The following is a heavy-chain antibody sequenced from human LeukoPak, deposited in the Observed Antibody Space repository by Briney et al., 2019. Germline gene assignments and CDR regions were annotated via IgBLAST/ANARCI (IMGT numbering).Heavy chain of an antibody. CDR2: IYYSGST. CDR3: ARSITIFGVVTYFDY. D-gene: IGHD3-3*01. J-gene: IGHJ4*02. CDR1: GGSISSYY. V-gene: IGHV4-59*01. Sequence: PETLSLTCTVSGGSISSYYWSWIRQPPGKGLEWIGYIYYSGSTNYNPSLKSRVTISVDTSKNQFSLKLSSVTAADTAVYYCARSITIFGVVTYFDYWGQGTLVTVSS.